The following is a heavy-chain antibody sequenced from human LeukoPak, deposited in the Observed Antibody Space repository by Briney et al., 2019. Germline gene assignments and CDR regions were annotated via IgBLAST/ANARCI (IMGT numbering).Heavy chain of an antibody. CDR1: GFTFSSYG. Sequence: GGSLRLSCAASGFTFSSYGLTWVRQAPGKGLEWVAVISYDGSNKYYADSVKGRFTISRDNSKNTLYLQMNSLRAEDTAVYYCAKDKRYFDSIDPWGQGTLVTVSS. D-gene: IGHD3-9*01. CDR2: ISYDGSNK. V-gene: IGHV3-30*18. CDR3: AKDKRYFDSIDP. J-gene: IGHJ5*02.